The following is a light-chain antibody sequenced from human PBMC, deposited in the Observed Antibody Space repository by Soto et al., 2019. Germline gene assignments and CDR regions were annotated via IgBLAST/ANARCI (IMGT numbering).Light chain of an antibody. CDR2: GAS. J-gene: IGKJ4*01. Sequence: DIQMTQAPSTLSASVGDTVTITCRASQTVSRWLAWYQQKPGKAPKLLIYGASSLESGVPSRFRGGGSGREFTLTISDLQPEDFATYYCQQYDGVVSFGGGTKVEIK. CDR1: QTVSRW. CDR3: QQYDGVVS. V-gene: IGKV1-5*03.